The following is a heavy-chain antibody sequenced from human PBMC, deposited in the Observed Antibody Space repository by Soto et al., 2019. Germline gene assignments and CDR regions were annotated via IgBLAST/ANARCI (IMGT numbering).Heavy chain of an antibody. V-gene: IGHV1-46*01. D-gene: IGHD3-9*01. CDR3: AKTYYDILTGYLSSGYFDY. CDR1: GYTFTSYY. Sequence: QVQLVQSGAEVKKPGASVKVSCKASGYTFTSYYMHWVRQAPGQGLEWMGIINPSGGSTSYAQKFQGRVTMTRDTSTSTVYMELSSLRSEDTAVYYCAKTYYDILTGYLSSGYFDYWGQGTLVTGSS. J-gene: IGHJ4*02. CDR2: INPSGGST.